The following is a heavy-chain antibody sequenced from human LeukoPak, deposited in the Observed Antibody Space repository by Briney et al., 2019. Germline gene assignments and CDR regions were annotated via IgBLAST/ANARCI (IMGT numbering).Heavy chain of an antibody. D-gene: IGHD1-7*01. J-gene: IGHJ4*02. CDR1: GGSFSGYY. V-gene: IGHV4-34*01. Sequence: PSETLSLTCAVYGGSFSGYYWSWIRQPPGKGLEWIGEINHSGSTNYNPSLKSRVTISVDTSKNQFSLKLSSVTAADTAVYHCARGSGTTGFDYWGQGTLVTVSS. CDR3: ARGSGTTGFDY. CDR2: INHSGST.